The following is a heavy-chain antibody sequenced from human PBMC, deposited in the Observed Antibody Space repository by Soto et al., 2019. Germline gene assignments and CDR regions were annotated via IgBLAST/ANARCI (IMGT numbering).Heavy chain of an antibody. V-gene: IGHV3-7*01. CDR3: ARDYRYPFDY. Sequence: PGGSLRLSCAASGFTLSSYWMNWARLAPGKGLEWVANIKQDGSEKNYVDSVKGRFTISRDNAQNSLSLQMNSLRVEDTAVYYCARDYRYPFDYWGQGTVVTVSS. J-gene: IGHJ4*02. CDR2: IKQDGSEK. D-gene: IGHD1-26*01. CDR1: GFTLSSYW.